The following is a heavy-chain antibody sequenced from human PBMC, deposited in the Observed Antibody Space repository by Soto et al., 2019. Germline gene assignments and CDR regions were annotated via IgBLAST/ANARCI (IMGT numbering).Heavy chain of an antibody. CDR3: ARDKDSAATYAFDI. CDR2: ISYDGSNK. V-gene: IGHV3-30-3*01. Sequence: QVQLVESGGGVVQPGRPLRLSCAASGFTFSSYAMHWVRQAPGKGLEWVAVISYDGSNKYYADSVKGRFTISRDNSKNTLYLQMNSLRAEDTAVYYCARDKDSAATYAFDIWGQGTMVTVSS. CDR1: GFTFSSYA. J-gene: IGHJ3*02. D-gene: IGHD6-13*01.